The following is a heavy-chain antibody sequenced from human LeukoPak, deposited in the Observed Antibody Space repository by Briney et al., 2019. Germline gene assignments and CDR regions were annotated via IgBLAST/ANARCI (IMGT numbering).Heavy chain of an antibody. CDR2: ISYDGSNK. CDR1: GFTFSSYG. Sequence: GGSLRLSCAASGFTFSSYGMHWVRQAPGKGLEWVAVISYDGSNKYYADSVKGRFTISRDNSKNTLYLQMNSLRAEDTAVYYCARETRYYYDSSGYTIWGQGTLVTVSS. J-gene: IGHJ4*02. D-gene: IGHD3-22*01. V-gene: IGHV3-30*03. CDR3: ARETRYYYDSSGYTI.